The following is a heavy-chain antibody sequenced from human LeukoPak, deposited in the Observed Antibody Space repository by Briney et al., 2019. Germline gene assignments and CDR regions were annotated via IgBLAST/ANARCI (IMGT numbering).Heavy chain of an antibody. J-gene: IGHJ5*02. D-gene: IGHD3-22*01. Sequence: SETLSLTCTVSGGSISSGSYYWSWIRQPAGKGLEWIGRIYTSGSTNYNPSLKSRVTISVDTSKNQFSLKLSSVTAADTAVYYCARDLYYYDSSGYLGNWYDPWGQGTLVTVSS. V-gene: IGHV4-61*02. CDR2: IYTSGST. CDR1: GGSISSGSYY. CDR3: ARDLYYYDSSGYLGNWYDP.